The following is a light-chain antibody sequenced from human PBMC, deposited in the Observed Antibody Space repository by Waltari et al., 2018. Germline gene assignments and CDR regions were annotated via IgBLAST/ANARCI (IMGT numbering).Light chain of an antibody. CDR3: QQLNSYSLIT. Sequence: DIQLTQSPSLLSASLGDRVTITCRASQGRSNYLAWYQQQPGKAPKLLISATSTLLSGVPSRFSGSGSGTEFTLTISDLQPEDFTTYYCQQLNSYSLITFGQGTRLEIK. J-gene: IGKJ5*01. CDR2: ATS. V-gene: IGKV1-9*01. CDR1: QGRSNY.